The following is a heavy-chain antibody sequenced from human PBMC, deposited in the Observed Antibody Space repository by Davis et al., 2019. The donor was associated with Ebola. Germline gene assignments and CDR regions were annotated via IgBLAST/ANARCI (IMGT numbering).Heavy chain of an antibody. CDR3: AKPDRREQWLEGVLFDY. Sequence: PGGSLRLSCAASGFTFSSYSMNWVRQAPGKGLEWVSYISSSSSTIYYADAVKGRFTISRDNSKNTLYLQMNSMRAEETAVYYCAKPDRREQWLEGVLFDYWGQGTLVTVSS. V-gene: IGHV3-48*01. CDR2: ISSSSSTI. J-gene: IGHJ4*02. D-gene: IGHD6-19*01. CDR1: GFTFSSYS.